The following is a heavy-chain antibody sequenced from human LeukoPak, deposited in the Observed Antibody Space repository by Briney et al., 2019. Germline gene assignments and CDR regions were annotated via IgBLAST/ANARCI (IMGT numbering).Heavy chain of an antibody. CDR1: GGSVSSGSYY. CDR2: IYYSGTT. D-gene: IGHD6-19*01. J-gene: IGHJ4*02. Sequence: SETLSLTCTVSGGSVSSGSYYWTWIRQPPGKGLEWIGYIYYSGTTNYNPSLKSRVTISVDTSKNQFSLKLGSVTAADTAVYYCARVGIAVASPFSDYWGQGTLVTVSS. CDR3: ARVGIAVASPFSDY. V-gene: IGHV4-61*01.